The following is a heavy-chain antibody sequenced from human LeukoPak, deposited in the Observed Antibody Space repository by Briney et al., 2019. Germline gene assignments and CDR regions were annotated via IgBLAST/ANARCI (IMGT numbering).Heavy chain of an antibody. CDR3: AKDTWELPTSLSRYGDFDY. CDR1: GFTFDDYA. V-gene: IGHV3-43*02. Sequence: GGSLRLSCAASGFTFDDYAMHWVRQAPGKGLEWVSLISGDGGSTYYADSVKGRFTISRDNSKNSLYLRMNSLRTEDTALYYCAKDTWELPTSLSRYGDFDYWGQGTLVTVSS. CDR2: ISGDGGST. D-gene: IGHD1-26*01. J-gene: IGHJ4*02.